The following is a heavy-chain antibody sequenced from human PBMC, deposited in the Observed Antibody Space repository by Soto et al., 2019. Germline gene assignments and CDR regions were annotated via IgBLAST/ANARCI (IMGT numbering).Heavy chain of an antibody. CDR3: ARWGEVSTVDY. Sequence: SETLSLTCTVSGGSISSYYWSWIRQPPGKGLEWIGYIYYSGSTNYNPSLKSRVTISVDTSKNQFSLKLSSVPAADTAVYYCARWGEVSTVDYWGQGTLVTVSS. D-gene: IGHD3-16*01. J-gene: IGHJ4*02. CDR2: IYYSGST. V-gene: IGHV4-59*08. CDR1: GGSISSYY.